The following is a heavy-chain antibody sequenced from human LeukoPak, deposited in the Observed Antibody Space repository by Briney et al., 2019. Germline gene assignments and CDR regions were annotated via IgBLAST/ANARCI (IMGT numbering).Heavy chain of an antibody. D-gene: IGHD4-11*01. CDR3: ARGVVTTVSYYMDV. CDR2: IYYSGST. V-gene: IGHV4-59*11. J-gene: IGHJ6*03. CDR1: GGSISSHC. Sequence: SETLSLTCTVSGGSISSHCWSWIQQSPGKGLEWIGYIYYSGSTNYNPSLNSRVTISVDTSKKQFSLKLSSVTAADTAVYYCARGVVTTVSYYMDVWGKGTTVTVSS.